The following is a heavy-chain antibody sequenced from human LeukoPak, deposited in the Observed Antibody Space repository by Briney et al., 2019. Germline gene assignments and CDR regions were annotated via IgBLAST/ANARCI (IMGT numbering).Heavy chain of an antibody. CDR2: ISAYNGNT. V-gene: IGHV1-18*01. J-gene: IGHJ5*02. CDR3: ASTSDYYDSRWFDP. Sequence: ASVKVSCKASGYTLTSYGISWVRQAPGQGLEWMGWISAYNGNTNYAQKLQGRVTMTTDTSTSTAYMELRSLRSDDTAVYYCASTSDYYDSRWFDPWGQGTLVTVSS. D-gene: IGHD3-22*01. CDR1: GYTLTSYG.